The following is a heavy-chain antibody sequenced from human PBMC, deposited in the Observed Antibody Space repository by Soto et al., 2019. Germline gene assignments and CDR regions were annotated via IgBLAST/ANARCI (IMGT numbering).Heavy chain of an antibody. J-gene: IGHJ4*02. CDR1: GYSISSGYY. V-gene: IGHV4-38-2*01. D-gene: IGHD1-26*01. CDR2: IYHSGST. CDR3: ARGRGEGATTFDY. Sequence: PSETLSLTCAVSGYSISSGYYWGWIRQPPGKGLEWIGSIYHSGSTYYNPSLKSRVTISVDTSKNQFSLKLSSVTAADTAVYYCARGRGEGATTFDYWGQGTLVTVSS.